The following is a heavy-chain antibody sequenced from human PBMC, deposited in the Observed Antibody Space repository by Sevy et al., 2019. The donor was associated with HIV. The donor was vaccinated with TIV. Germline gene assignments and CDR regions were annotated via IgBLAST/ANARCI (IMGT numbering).Heavy chain of an antibody. CDR3: ARGRYYDSSGFDY. CDR2: ISYDGSNK. J-gene: IGHJ4*02. V-gene: IGHV3-30*04. Sequence: GGSLRLSCAASGFTFSSYAMHWVRQAPGKGLEWVAVISYDGSNKYYADSVKGRFTISRDNSKNTLYLQMNSLRAEDTAVDYCARGRYYDSSGFDYWGQGTLVTVSS. D-gene: IGHD3-22*01. CDR1: GFTFSSYA.